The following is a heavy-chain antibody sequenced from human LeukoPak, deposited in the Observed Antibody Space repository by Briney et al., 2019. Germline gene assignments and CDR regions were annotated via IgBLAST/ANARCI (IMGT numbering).Heavy chain of an antibody. CDR2: INPSGGST. CDR3: ARAQYYYDSSGH. D-gene: IGHD3-22*01. CDR1: GYTFTSYY. J-gene: IGHJ4*02. V-gene: IGHV1-46*01. Sequence: ASVKVSCKASGYTFTSYYMHWVRQAPGQGLEWMGIINPSGGSTSYAQKLQGRVTMTTDTSTSTAYMELRSLRSDDTAVYYCARAQYYYDSSGHWGQGTLVTVSS.